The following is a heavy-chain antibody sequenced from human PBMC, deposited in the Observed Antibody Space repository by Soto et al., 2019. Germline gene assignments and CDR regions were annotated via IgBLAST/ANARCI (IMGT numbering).Heavy chain of an antibody. CDR1: GYTFTSHG. J-gene: IGHJ3*02. CDR3: ARLLTEGVTYREDAFDI. Sequence: HVQLVQSGGEVKKPGASVKVSCKVSGYTFTSHGISWVRQAPGQGLEWMGWISTYNGKTDYAQKFQGRVTMTADTRTTTGYLELRSLRSDDTAVYYCARLLTEGVTYREDAFDIWGQGTKVTVSS. CDR2: ISTYNGKT. D-gene: IGHD3-9*01. V-gene: IGHV1-18*01.